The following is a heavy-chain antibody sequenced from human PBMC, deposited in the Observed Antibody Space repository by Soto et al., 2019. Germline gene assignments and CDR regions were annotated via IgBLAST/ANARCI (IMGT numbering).Heavy chain of an antibody. CDR3: AKVRCYYRSSWAFY. V-gene: IGHV3-30*18. CDR2: MSYAGTYK. D-gene: IGHD6-13*01. CDR1: GSSFSSYG. Sequence: QVQLVEPGGGVVQLGRSLRLSCSASGSSFSSYGIHWVRQVLGKGLGWVAVMSYAGTYKHYGDSVEGRLTFSRDNSTNSVYLQMNSLRPKYTAVYDCAKVRCYYRSSWAFYWGHGTLVTVSS. J-gene: IGHJ4*01.